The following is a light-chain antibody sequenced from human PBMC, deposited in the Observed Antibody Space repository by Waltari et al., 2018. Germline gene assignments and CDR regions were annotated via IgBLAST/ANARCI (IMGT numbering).Light chain of an antibody. J-gene: IGKJ1*01. Sequence: IVLTQSPATLSLSPGERATLSCRASQSVSSYLAWYQQKPGQAPRLLIYDASNRATGIPARCSGSGSGTDFTRTISSLEPEDFAVYYCQQRSNWPPWTFGQGTKVEIK. CDR2: DAS. V-gene: IGKV3-11*01. CDR1: QSVSSY. CDR3: QQRSNWPPWT.